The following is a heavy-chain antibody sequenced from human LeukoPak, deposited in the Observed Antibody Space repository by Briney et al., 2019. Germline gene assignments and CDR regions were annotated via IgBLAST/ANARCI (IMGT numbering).Heavy chain of an antibody. V-gene: IGHV4-31*03. CDR2: IYYGGST. Sequence: PSETLSLTCTVSGGSISSGGYYWSWIRQHPGKGLEWIGYIYYGGSTYYNLSLKSRVTISVDTSKNQFSLKLSSVTAADTAVYYCARESVVTPYYFDYWGQGTLVTVSS. J-gene: IGHJ4*02. D-gene: IGHD4-23*01. CDR1: GGSISSGGYY. CDR3: ARESVVTPYYFDY.